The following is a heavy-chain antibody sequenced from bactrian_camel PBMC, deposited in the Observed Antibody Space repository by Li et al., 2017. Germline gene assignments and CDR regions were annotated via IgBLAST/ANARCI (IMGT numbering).Heavy chain of an antibody. CDR2: IDSDGDT. CDR3: AARQAGEWRCTEVAGYFGY. J-gene: IGHJ6*01. D-gene: IGHD6*01. V-gene: IGHV3S55*01. Sequence: HVQLVESGGGSVQAGGSLRLSCAARGYTYDTYCMGWFRRPPGKERGGIAVIDSDGDTAYAESLKDRFTISKDNAKNTLYLQMNGLKPEDTAMYSCAARQAGEWRCTEVAGYFGYWGQGTQVTVS. CDR1: GYTYDTYC.